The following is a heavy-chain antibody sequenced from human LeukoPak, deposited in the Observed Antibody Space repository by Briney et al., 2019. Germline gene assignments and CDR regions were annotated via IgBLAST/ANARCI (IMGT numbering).Heavy chain of an antibody. Sequence: PSETLSLTCTVSGGSISSYYWSWIRQPPGRGLEWIGYIYYSGSTNYNPSLKSRVTISVDTSKNQFSLKLSSVTAADTAVYYCARRGADNLDYWGQGTLVTVSS. CDR1: GGSISSYY. CDR2: IYYSGST. CDR3: ARRGADNLDY. J-gene: IGHJ4*02. V-gene: IGHV4-59*08. D-gene: IGHD1-14*01.